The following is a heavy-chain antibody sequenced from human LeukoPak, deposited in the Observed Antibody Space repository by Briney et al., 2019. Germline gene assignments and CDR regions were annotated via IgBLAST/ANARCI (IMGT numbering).Heavy chain of an antibody. CDR1: GGSISSYY. V-gene: IGHV4-59*12. CDR2: IYYSGST. Sequence: PSETLSLTCTVSGGSISSYYGSWIRQPPGKGLEWIGYIYYSGSTNYNPSLKSRVTISVDTSKNQFSLKLSSVTAADTAVYYCARDRLGSGYSGYDTYYFDYWGQGTLVTVSS. J-gene: IGHJ4*02. D-gene: IGHD5-12*01. CDR3: ARDRLGSGYSGYDTYYFDY.